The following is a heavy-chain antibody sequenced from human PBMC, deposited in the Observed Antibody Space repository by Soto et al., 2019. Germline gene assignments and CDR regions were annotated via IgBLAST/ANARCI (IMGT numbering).Heavy chain of an antibody. J-gene: IGHJ4*02. CDR1: GYTFSSYH. CDR2: ISAYNGNT. CDR3: ARDLPPVDY. Sequence: QIQLVQSVAEVKKPGASVKVSCKASGYTFSSYHITWVRQSPGQGLEWMGWISAYNGNTNYAQNLQGRVTMTTDPSTSTASMELRSLRSADTAVYYCARDLPPVDYWGQGTLVTVSS. V-gene: IGHV1-18*01.